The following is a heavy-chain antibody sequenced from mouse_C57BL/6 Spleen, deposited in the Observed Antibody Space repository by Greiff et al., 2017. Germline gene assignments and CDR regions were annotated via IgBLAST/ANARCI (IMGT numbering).Heavy chain of an antibody. CDR2: ISDGGSYT. Sequence: EVQVVESGGGLVKPGGSLKLSCAASGFTFSSYAMSWVRQTPEKRLEWVATISDGGSYTYYPDNVKGRFTISRDNAKNNLYLQMSHLKSEDTAMYYCARGIYDGYYFDYWGQGTTLTVSS. CDR1: GFTFSSYA. CDR3: ARGIYDGYYFDY. D-gene: IGHD2-3*01. J-gene: IGHJ2*01. V-gene: IGHV5-4*01.